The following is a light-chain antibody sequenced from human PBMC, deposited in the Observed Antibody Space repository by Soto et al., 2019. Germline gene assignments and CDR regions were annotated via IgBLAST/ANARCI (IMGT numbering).Light chain of an antibody. CDR1: QLIRND. V-gene: IGKV1-6*01. CDR3: LQDYNYPQT. Sequence: IRMTQSPSSLSASVGERVTITCRASQLIRNDLGWYQQKPGEVPRLLIYSAYTLQSGVPSRFSGSASGTDFTLTISSLQPEDSATYYCLQDYNYPQTFGQGTKVAIK. J-gene: IGKJ1*01. CDR2: SAY.